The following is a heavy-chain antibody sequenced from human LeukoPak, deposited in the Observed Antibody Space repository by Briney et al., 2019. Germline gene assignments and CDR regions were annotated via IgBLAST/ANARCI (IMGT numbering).Heavy chain of an antibody. V-gene: IGHV3-23*01. CDR3: ARGASSLAFDL. CDR1: GFIFSNYA. J-gene: IGHJ4*02. CDR2: ISASGAVT. Sequence: GGSLRLSCAASGFIFSNYAMSWVRQAPGEGLEWVSAISASGAVTKSTDPVEGRFTISRDSTKNTLYLQMNSPRADDTAVYYCARGASSLAFDLWGQGTLGTVFS.